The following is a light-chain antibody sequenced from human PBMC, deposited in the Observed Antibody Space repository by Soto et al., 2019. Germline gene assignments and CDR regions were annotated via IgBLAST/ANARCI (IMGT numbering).Light chain of an antibody. CDR3: QSYDSRLNGYV. CDR2: SSV. J-gene: IGLJ1*01. CDR1: SSNIGAGYD. Sequence: QSVLTQPPSVSGAPGQGVIISCTGSSSNIGAGYDVHWYQQLPRTAPKLLIYSSVNRPSGVPDRFSAFKSGTSASLAITGLRPEDEADYYCQSYDSRLNGYVFGTGTKLTVL. V-gene: IGLV1-40*01.